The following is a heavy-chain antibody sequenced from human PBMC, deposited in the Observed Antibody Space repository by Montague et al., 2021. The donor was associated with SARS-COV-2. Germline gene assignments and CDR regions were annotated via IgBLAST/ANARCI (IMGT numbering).Heavy chain of an antibody. J-gene: IGHJ6*02. V-gene: IGHV4-39*07. D-gene: IGHD1-1*01. CDR3: ARGGGGKNRPLYYGLDV. Sequence: SETLSLTCSVSGSFFASSSFYWGWIRQPPGKGLEWLGNVFYAGTTSYNPSLKSRVTISMDTSKNQFSLNLRSMTGADTAVYYWARGGGGKNRPLYYGLDVWGQGTPVIVSS. CDR2: VFYAGTT. CDR1: GSFFASSSFY.